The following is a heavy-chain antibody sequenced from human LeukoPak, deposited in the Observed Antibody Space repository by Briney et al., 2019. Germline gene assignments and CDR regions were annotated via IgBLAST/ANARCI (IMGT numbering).Heavy chain of an antibody. Sequence: PSQTLSLTCTVSGGSISSGSYYWSWIRQPAGKGLEWIGRIYTSGSTNYNPSLKGRVTISVDTSKNQFSLKLSSVTAADTAVYYCARDHPITNWFDPWGQGTLVTVSS. D-gene: IGHD5-12*01. CDR3: ARDHPITNWFDP. CDR1: GGSISSGSYY. V-gene: IGHV4-61*02. CDR2: IYTSGST. J-gene: IGHJ5*02.